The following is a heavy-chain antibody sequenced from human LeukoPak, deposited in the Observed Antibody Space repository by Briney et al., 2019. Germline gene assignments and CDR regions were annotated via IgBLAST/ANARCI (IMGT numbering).Heavy chain of an antibody. Sequence: PSETLSLTCAVYGGSFSGYYWSWIRQPPGKGLEWIGEINHSGSTNYNPSLKSRVTISVDTSKNQFSRKLSSVTAADTAVYYCARYQEKNWFDPWGQGTLVTVSS. CDR3: ARYQEKNWFDP. CDR2: INHSGST. D-gene: IGHD2-2*01. V-gene: IGHV4-34*01. J-gene: IGHJ5*02. CDR1: GGSFSGYY.